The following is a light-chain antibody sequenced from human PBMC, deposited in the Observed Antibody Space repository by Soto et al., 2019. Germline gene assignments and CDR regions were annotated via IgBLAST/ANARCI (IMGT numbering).Light chain of an antibody. J-gene: IGKJ1*01. CDR3: HQYGGHYRT. Sequence: DIQMTQSPSSLSASAGDRVTITCRASQILGGWLAWYQQRPGKAPKLMIYKASTLETGVPSRFSRSGSGTESTLTIKNLTPDDIATYCCHQYGGHYRTLCPGTK. CDR2: KAS. V-gene: IGKV1-5*03. CDR1: QILGGW.